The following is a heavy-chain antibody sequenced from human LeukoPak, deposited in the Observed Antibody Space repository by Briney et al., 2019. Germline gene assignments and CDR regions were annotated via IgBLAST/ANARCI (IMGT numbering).Heavy chain of an antibody. CDR3: ASLYYYGSGSIADFDY. D-gene: IGHD3-10*01. V-gene: IGHV4-59*08. J-gene: IGHJ4*02. CDR1: GGSMSNYY. CDR2: IYYSGST. Sequence: SETLSLTCTVSGGSMSNYYWSWIRQPPGKGLEWIGYIYYSGSTNYNPSLKSRVTIAVDTSKNQFSLKLSSVTAADTAVYYCASLYYYGSGSIADFDYWGQGTLVTVSS.